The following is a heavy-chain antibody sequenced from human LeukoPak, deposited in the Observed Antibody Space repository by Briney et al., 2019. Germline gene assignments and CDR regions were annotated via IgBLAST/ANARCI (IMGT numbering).Heavy chain of an antibody. CDR2: INYSGYT. CDR3: ARPGYYDNSGFNFDY. J-gene: IGHJ4*02. CDR1: GGSISSSTVS. Sequence: PSETLSLTCTVSGGSISSSTVSWGWIRQPPGKGLEWIGGINYSGYTYYNPSLKSRVTISVDTPKNQFSLKLSSVTAADTVVYYCARPGYYDNSGFNFDYWGQGTLVTVSS. D-gene: IGHD3-22*01. V-gene: IGHV4-39*01.